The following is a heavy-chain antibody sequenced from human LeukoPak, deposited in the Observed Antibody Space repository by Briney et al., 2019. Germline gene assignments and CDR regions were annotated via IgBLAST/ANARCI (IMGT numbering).Heavy chain of an antibody. CDR2: INPNSGGT. Sequence: EASVKVSCKASGYTFTGYYMHWVRQAPGQGLEWMGWINPNSGGTNYAQKFQGRVTMTRDTSISTAYMELSRLRSDDTAVYYCARPITMVRGDFFDPWGQGTPVTVSS. CDR3: ARPITMVRGDFFDP. V-gene: IGHV1-2*02. D-gene: IGHD3-10*01. J-gene: IGHJ5*02. CDR1: GYTFTGYY.